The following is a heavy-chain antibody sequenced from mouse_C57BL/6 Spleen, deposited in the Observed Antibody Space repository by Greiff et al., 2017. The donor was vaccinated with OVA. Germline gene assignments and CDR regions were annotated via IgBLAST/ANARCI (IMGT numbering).Heavy chain of an antibody. V-gene: IGHV2-2*01. Sequence: VKLQESGPGLVQPSQSLSITCTVSGFSLTSYGVHWVRQSPGKGLEWLGVIWSGGSTDYNAAFISRLSISKDNSKSQVFFKMNSLQADDTAIYYCASDYYGSSWYFDVWGTGTTVTVSS. D-gene: IGHD1-1*01. CDR3: ASDYYGSSWYFDV. CDR2: IWSGGST. J-gene: IGHJ1*03. CDR1: GFSLTSYG.